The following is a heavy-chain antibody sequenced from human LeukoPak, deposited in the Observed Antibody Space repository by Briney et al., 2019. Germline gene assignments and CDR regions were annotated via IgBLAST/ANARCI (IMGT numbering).Heavy chain of an antibody. V-gene: IGHV3-9*01. CDR2: ISWSSGSV. CDR1: GFTFDEYA. CDR3: AKDIMVRQYSYGYGLGPTDY. D-gene: IGHD5-18*01. J-gene: IGHJ4*02. Sequence: GGSLRLSCAASGFTFDEYAMHWVRQAPGKGLEWVSGISWSSGSVGYADSVKGRFTISRDNAKNSLYLQMDSLRTEDTALYYCAKDIMVRQYSYGYGLGPTDYWGQGTLVTVSS.